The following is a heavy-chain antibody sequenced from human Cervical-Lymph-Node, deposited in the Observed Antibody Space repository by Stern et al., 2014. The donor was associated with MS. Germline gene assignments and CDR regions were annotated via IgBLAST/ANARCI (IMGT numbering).Heavy chain of an antibody. CDR3: ARDGYSGYDRTSPVTYYYYGMDV. Sequence: VQLVESGAEVKKPGASVKVSCKASGYTFTGSYMHWVRQAPGQGLEWMGWINPNSGGTKYGQKFQGRATMTRDQYISTAYMELSRLRSDDTAVYYCARDGYSGYDRTSPVTYYYYGMDVWGQGTTVTVSS. CDR2: INPNSGGT. V-gene: IGHV1-2*02. J-gene: IGHJ6*02. D-gene: IGHD5-12*01. CDR1: GYTFTGSY.